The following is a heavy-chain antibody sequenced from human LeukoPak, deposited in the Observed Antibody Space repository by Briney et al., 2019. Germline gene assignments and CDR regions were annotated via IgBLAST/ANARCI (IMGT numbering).Heavy chain of an antibody. CDR3: AKEGSSSWYEDIIDY. CDR1: GFTVSSNY. V-gene: IGHV3-23*01. D-gene: IGHD6-13*01. CDR2: ISGSGGST. Sequence: GGSLRLSCAASGFTVSSNYMSWVRQAPGKGLEWVSAISGSGGSTYYADSVKGRFTISGDNSKNTLYLQMNSLRAEDTAVYYCAKEGSSSWYEDIIDYWGQGTLVTVSS. J-gene: IGHJ4*02.